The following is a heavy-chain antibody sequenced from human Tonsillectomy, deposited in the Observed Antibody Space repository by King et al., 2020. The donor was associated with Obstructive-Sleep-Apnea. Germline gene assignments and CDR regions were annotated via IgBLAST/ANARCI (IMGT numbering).Heavy chain of an antibody. Sequence: QLVQSGGGLVQPGGSLRLSCAASGFTFSNYWMSWVRQAPGKGLEWVANIKEDGSEKYYVDFVKGRFTISRDNAKNSLYLQMNSLRAEDTAVYYCATYRGPQYTNGWYYFDFWGHGTLVTVSS. CDR1: GFTFSNYW. CDR3: ATYRGPQYTNGWYYFDF. V-gene: IGHV3-7*03. CDR2: IKEDGSEK. D-gene: IGHD6-19*01. J-gene: IGHJ4*01.